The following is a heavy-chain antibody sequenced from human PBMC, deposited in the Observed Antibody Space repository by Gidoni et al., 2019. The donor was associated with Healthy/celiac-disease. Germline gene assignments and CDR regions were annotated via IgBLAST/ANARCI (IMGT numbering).Heavy chain of an antibody. V-gene: IGHV3-13*01. J-gene: IGHJ3*02. CDR2: IGTAGDT. CDR1: GFTFSSYD. CDR3: ARVGYNDAFDI. Sequence: RLSCAASGFTFSSYDKHWVRQATGKGLEWVSAIGTAGDTYYPGSVKGRFTISRENAKNSLYLQMNSLRAGDTAVYYCARVGYNDAFDIWGQGTMVTVSS. D-gene: IGHD5-12*01.